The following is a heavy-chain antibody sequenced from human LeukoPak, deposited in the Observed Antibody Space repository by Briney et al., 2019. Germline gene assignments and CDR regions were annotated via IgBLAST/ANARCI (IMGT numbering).Heavy chain of an antibody. CDR1: GFTFSSYA. CDR2: ISGSGGST. CDR3: AKNRYYDSSGYYYHAFDI. J-gene: IGHJ3*02. D-gene: IGHD3-22*01. V-gene: IGHV3-23*01. Sequence: PGGSLRLSCAASGFTFSSYAMTWVRQAPGKGLEWVSAISGSGGSTYYADSVKGRFTISRDNSKNTLYLQMNGLRAEDTAVYYCAKNRYYDSSGYYYHAFDIWGQGTMVTVSS.